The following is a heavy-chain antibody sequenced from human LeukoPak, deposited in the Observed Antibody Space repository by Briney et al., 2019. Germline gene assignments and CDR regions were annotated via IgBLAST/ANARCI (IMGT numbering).Heavy chain of an antibody. CDR3: ARGGRKRIAVADTKVGLYYYYMDV. Sequence: ASVKVSCKASGYTFTSYDINWVRQATGQGLEWMGWMNPNSGNTGYAQKFQGRVTITRNTSISTAYMELSSLRSEDTAVYYCARGGRKRIAVADTKVGLYYYYMDVWGKGTTVTVSS. CDR2: MNPNSGNT. V-gene: IGHV1-8*03. J-gene: IGHJ6*03. CDR1: GYTFTSYD. D-gene: IGHD6-19*01.